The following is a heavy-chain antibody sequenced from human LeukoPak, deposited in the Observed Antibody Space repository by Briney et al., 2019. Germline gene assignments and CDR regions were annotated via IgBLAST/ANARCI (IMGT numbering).Heavy chain of an antibody. CDR1: GYTFTSYG. Sequence: ASLKVSYKASGYTFTSYGISWVRQAPGQGLQWMGWISAYNGNTNYAQKLQGRVTMTTDTSTSTAYMELRSLRSDDTAVYYCARVDCSGGSCGGWFDPWGQGTLVTVSS. D-gene: IGHD2-15*01. J-gene: IGHJ5*02. CDR3: ARVDCSGGSCGGWFDP. V-gene: IGHV1-18*01. CDR2: ISAYNGNT.